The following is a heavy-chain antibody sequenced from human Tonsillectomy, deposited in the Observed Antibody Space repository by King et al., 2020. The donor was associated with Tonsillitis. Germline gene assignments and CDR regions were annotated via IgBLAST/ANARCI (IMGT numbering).Heavy chain of an antibody. CDR2: IHYRSKWYN. D-gene: IGHD1-26*01. CDR3: ARERLRVGASNFDY. CDR1: GDSVSSKSAA. V-gene: IGHV6-1*01. J-gene: IGHJ4*02. Sequence: VQLQQSGPGLVKPSQTLSLTCAISGDSVSSKSAAWNWIRQSPSRGLEWLGRIHYRSKWYNDYAVSVKSRITINPDTSKNQFSLQLNSVTPEDTAVYFCARERLRVGASNFDYWGQGTLVTVSS.